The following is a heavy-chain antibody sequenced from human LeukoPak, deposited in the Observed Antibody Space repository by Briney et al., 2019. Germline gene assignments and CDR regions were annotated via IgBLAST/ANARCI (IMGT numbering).Heavy chain of an antibody. V-gene: IGHV3-30*02. J-gene: IGHJ6*03. CDR3: AKVGGKYNYNWRDHMDV. D-gene: IGHD1-20*01. CDR1: GFTFSSYG. CDR2: IRSDGSNK. Sequence: HPGGSLRLSCAASGFTFSSYGIHWVRQAPGKGLEWVAFIRSDGSNKYYADSVKGRFTISRDNAKNSLYLQMNSLRAEDTAVYYCAKVGGKYNYNWRDHMDVWGKGTTVTVSS.